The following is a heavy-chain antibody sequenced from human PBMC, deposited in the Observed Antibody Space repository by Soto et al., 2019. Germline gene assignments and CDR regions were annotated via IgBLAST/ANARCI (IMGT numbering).Heavy chain of an antibody. CDR1: GYTFTSYG. CDR3: ARDRGYCSGGSCDDWFDP. V-gene: IGHV1-18*04. CDR2: TSAYNGNT. D-gene: IGHD2-15*01. J-gene: IGHJ5*02. Sequence: GASVKVSCKASGYTFTSYGISWVRQAPGQGLEWMGWTSAYNGNTNYAQKLQGRVTMTTDTSTSTAYMELRSLRSDDTAVYYCARDRGYCSGGSCDDWFDPWGQGTLVTVSS.